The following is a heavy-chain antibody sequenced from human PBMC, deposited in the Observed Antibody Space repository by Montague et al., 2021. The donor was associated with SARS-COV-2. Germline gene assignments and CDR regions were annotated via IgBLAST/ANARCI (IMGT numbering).Heavy chain of an antibody. Sequence: SETLSLTCTVSGGSISSSCYYWGWIRQPPGKGLEWIGNIFYSGSTYYNTSLKSRVTISVDTSKNQFSLRLSSVTAADTAVYYCARRTYFYDSTHDFDIWGQGTMVTVSS. D-gene: IGHD3-22*01. J-gene: IGHJ3*02. CDR2: IFYSGST. CDR3: ARRTYFYDSTHDFDI. CDR1: GGSISSSCYY. V-gene: IGHV4-39*01.